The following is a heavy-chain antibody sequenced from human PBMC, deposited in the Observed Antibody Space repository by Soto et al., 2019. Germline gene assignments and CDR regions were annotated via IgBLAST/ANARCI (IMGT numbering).Heavy chain of an antibody. V-gene: IGHV4-59*01. CDR2: VYYSGTT. J-gene: IGHJ4*02. Sequence: PSETLSLTCTASNGSISNYYWPWIRQSPGKGLEWIGFVYYSGTTNYNPSLKRRVTISLHTSKNQFSLKLTSVTAADTAVYYCARAHRDDIPDYWGQGTLVTVSS. CDR1: NGSISNYY. CDR3: ARAHRDDIPDY.